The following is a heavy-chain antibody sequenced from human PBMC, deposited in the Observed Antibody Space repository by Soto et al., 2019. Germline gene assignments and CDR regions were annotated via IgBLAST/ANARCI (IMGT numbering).Heavy chain of an antibody. CDR3: ASGLPYFDTGGPWSFDY. V-gene: IGHV1-69*06. CDR1: GGTFSGHA. CDR2: IIPIFGTS. Sequence: QVQLVQSGAEVRKPRSSVKVSCKSSGGTFSGHALSWVRQAPGQGLEWMGGIIPIFGTSNYAQTFQGRVTITADTSPRTAYMELTSLRSEDTAVYYCASGLPYFDTGGPWSFDYWGQGSLVTVSS. J-gene: IGHJ4*02. D-gene: IGHD3-22*01.